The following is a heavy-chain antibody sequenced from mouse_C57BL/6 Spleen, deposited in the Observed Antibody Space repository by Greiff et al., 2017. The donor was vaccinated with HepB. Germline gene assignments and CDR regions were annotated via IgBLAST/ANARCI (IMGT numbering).Heavy chain of an antibody. V-gene: IGHV1-69*01. J-gene: IGHJ2*01. CDR1: GYTFTSYW. CDR3: ARNSPFDY. Sequence: QVQLQQPGAELVMPGASVKLSCKASGYTFTSYWMHWVKQRPGQGLEWIGEIDPSDSYTNYNQKFKGKSTLPVDKSSSTAYMQLSSLTSEDSAVYYCARNSPFDYWGQGTTLTVSS. CDR2: IDPSDSYT.